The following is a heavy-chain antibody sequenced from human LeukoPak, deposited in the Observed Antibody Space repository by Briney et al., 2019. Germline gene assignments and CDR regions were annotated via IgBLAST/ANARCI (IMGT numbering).Heavy chain of an antibody. J-gene: IGHJ5*02. CDR3: ARDCRASGVYDNLTGPHWFDP. CDR1: GYTFTGYY. D-gene: IGHD3-9*01. Sequence: ASVKVSCKASGYTFTGYYMHWVRQAPGQGLEWMGWINPNRGGTNNVQKFQGWVTMTRATSISRAYMELSTLRSDDTAVYYCARDCRASGVYDNLTGPHWFDPWGEGTLVTVSS. V-gene: IGHV1-2*04. CDR2: INPNRGGT.